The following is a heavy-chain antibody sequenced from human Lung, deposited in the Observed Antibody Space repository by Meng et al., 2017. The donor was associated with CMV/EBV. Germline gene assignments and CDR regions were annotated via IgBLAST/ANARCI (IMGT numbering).Heavy chain of an antibody. D-gene: IGHD3-3*01. CDR2: ISAYNGNT. CDR3: ARQYYDFWSGYGNWFGYYYGMDV. CDR1: GYTFTSYG. Sequence: ASVKVSCKASGYTFTSYGISWVRQAPGQGPGWMGWISAYNGNTNYAQKLQGRVTMTTDTSTSTAYMELRSLRSDDTAVYYCARQYYDFWSGYGNWFGYYYGMDVWGQGTTVTVSS. J-gene: IGHJ6*02. V-gene: IGHV1-18*01.